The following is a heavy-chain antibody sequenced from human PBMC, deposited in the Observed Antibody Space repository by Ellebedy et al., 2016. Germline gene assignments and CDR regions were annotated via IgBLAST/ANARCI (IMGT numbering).Heavy chain of an antibody. Sequence: ASVKVSXXASGYTFTGYYMHWVRQAPGQGLEWMGWINPNSGGTNYAQKFQGRVTMTRDTSISTAYMELRSLRSDDTAVYYCARDREPMRWFDPWGQGTLVTVSS. CDR3: ARDREPMRWFDP. CDR1: GYTFTGYY. J-gene: IGHJ5*02. CDR2: INPNSGGT. V-gene: IGHV1-2*02. D-gene: IGHD1-26*01.